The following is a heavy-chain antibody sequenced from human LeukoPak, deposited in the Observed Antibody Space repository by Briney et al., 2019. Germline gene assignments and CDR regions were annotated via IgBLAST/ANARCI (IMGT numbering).Heavy chain of an antibody. Sequence: GGSLRLSCAASGFTFSSYGMHWVRQAPGKGLEWVAVISYDGSNKYYADSVKGRFTISRDNSKNTLYLQMNSLRAEDTAVYYCAKDLSSDYGDLYWGQGTLVTVSS. CDR3: AKDLSSDYGDLY. J-gene: IGHJ4*02. CDR2: ISYDGSNK. CDR1: GFTFSSYG. D-gene: IGHD4-17*01. V-gene: IGHV3-30*18.